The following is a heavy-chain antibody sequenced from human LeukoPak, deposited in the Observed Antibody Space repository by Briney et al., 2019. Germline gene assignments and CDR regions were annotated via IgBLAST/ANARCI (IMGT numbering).Heavy chain of an antibody. CDR3: ARDSAYCSSTNCYDY. V-gene: IGHV3-48*03. J-gene: IGHJ4*02. CDR1: GFTFSSYE. D-gene: IGHD2-2*01. CDR2: IGSSGSTI. Sequence: GGSLRLSCAASGFTFSSYEMNWVRQAPGKGLEWDSYIGSSGSTIYYADSVKGRFTISRDNAKKSLYLQMNSLRAEDTAVYYCARDSAYCSSTNCYDYWGRGTLVTVSS.